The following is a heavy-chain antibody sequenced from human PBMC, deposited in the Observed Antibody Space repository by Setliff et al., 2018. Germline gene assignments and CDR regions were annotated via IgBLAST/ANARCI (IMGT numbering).Heavy chain of an antibody. D-gene: IGHD1-1*01. V-gene: IGHV4-39*07. CDR3: ARDMGQPYHFES. J-gene: IGHJ4*02. Sequence: PSETLSLTCTVSGGSIGSSSHYWGWIRQPPGKGLEWIGSIYYTGSTYYNPSLKSRVTMSVDTSKRQFSLKLGSATAADTAVYYCARDMGQPYHFESWGLGTLVTVSS. CDR1: GGSIGSSSHY. CDR2: IYYTGST.